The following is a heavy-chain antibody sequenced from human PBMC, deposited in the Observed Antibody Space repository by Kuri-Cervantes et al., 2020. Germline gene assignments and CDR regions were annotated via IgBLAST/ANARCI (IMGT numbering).Heavy chain of an antibody. CDR1: GFTFSSYW. V-gene: IGHV3-7*01. J-gene: IGHJ4*02. CDR3: ARDMDGVYGYARMGDY. Sequence: GESLKISCAASGFTFSSYWMSWVRQAPGKGLEWVANIKQDGSEKYYVDSVKGRFTISRDNAKNSLYLQMNSLRAEDTAVYYCARDMDGVYGYARMGDYWGQGTLVTVSS. D-gene: IGHD5-12*01. CDR2: IKQDGSEK.